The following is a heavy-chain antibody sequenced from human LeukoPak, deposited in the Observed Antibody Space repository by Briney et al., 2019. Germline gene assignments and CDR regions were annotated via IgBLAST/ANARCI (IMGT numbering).Heavy chain of an antibody. D-gene: IGHD3-10*01. J-gene: IGHJ4*02. Sequence: PGGSLRLSCAASGFTVSSNYVSWVRQAPGKGLEWVSVIYSGGSTYYADSVKGRFTISRDNSKNTLYLQMNSLRAEDTAVYYCARAGGSGSEPLNYWGQGTLVTVSS. V-gene: IGHV3-53*01. CDR3: ARAGGSGSEPLNY. CDR1: GFTVSSNY. CDR2: IYSGGST.